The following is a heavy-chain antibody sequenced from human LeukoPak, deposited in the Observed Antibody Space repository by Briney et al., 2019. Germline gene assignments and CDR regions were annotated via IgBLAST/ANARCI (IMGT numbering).Heavy chain of an antibody. Sequence: SETLSLTCAVSGYSISSGYYWAWMRQPPGRGLEWIGSVYHTGSTHYNTSLKSRVTVSVDTSKNQFSLKLTYLTAADTAVYYCAREGNSLNWFDPWGQGTLVTVSS. CDR3: AREGNSLNWFDP. CDR2: VYHTGST. J-gene: IGHJ5*02. V-gene: IGHV4-38-2*02. D-gene: IGHD5-12*01. CDR1: GYSISSGYY.